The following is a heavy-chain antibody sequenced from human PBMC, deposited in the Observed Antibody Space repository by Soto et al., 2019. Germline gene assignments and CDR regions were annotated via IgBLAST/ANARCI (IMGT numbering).Heavy chain of an antibody. J-gene: IGHJ5*02. CDR3: AHGDVSYYDISGRLGFDP. CDR2: IYWDDDK. D-gene: IGHD3-22*01. V-gene: IGHV2-5*02. Sequence: QITLKESGPTLVKPTQTLTLTCTFSAFSLRTRGVGVGWIRQPPGKALEWLALIYWDDDKRYNPSLKSRLTFTKDPSTHQVVLTMTNMDPVDTGTYYCAHGDVSYYDISGRLGFDPWGQGTLVTVSS. CDR1: AFSLRTRGVG.